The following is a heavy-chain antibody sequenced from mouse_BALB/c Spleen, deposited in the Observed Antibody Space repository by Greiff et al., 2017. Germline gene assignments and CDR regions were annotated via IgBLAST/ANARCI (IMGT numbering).Heavy chain of an antibody. CDR1: GFTFSSFG. D-gene: IGHD1-1*01. CDR3: AREGSRGAWFAY. CDR2: ISSGSSTI. Sequence: EVQLQESGGGLVQPGGSRKLSCAASGFTFSSFGMHWVRQAPEKGLEWVAYISSGSSTIYYADTVKGRFTISRDNPKNTLFLQMTSLRSEDTAMYYCAREGSRGAWFAYWGQGTLVTVSA. V-gene: IGHV5-17*02. J-gene: IGHJ3*01.